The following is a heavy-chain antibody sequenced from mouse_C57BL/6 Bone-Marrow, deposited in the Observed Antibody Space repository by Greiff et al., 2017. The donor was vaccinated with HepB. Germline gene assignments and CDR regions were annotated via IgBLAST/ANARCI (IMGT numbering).Heavy chain of an antibody. Sequence: EVKLVESGPGLVKPSQSLSLTCSVTGYSITSGYYWNWIRQFPGNKLEWMGYISYDGSNNYNPSLKNRISITRDTSKNQFFLKLNSVTTEDTATYYCARDSTFAYWGQGTLVTVSA. CDR2: ISYDGSN. J-gene: IGHJ3*01. V-gene: IGHV3-6*01. CDR1: GYSITSGYY. CDR3: ARDSTFAY.